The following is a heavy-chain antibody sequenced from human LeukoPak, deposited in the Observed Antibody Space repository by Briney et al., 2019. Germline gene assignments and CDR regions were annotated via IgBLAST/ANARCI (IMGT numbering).Heavy chain of an antibody. CDR3: ARYRVGAIGY. CDR2: IYSGGST. CDR1: GFTVSSNY. Sequence: GGSLRLSCAASGFTVSSNYMSWVRQAPGKGLEWVSVIYSGGSTYYADSVKGRFTISRDNAKNSLYLQMNSLRAEDTAVYYCARYRVGAIGYWGQGTLVTVSS. J-gene: IGHJ4*02. D-gene: IGHD1-26*01. V-gene: IGHV3-53*01.